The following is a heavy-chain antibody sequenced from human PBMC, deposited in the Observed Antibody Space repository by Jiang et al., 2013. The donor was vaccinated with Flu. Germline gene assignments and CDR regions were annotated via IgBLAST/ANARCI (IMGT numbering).Heavy chain of an antibody. CDR3: ARDRDGVGEVQFLNMDV. CDR2: IIPILGIA. D-gene: IGHD1-1*01. CDR1: GGTFSSYA. J-gene: IGHJ6*02. Sequence: SSVKVSCKASGGTFSSYAISWVRQAPGQGLEWMGRIIPILGIANYAQKFQGRVTITADKSTSTAYMELSSLRSEDTAVYYCARDRDGVGEVQFLNMDVWGQGTTVTVSS. V-gene: IGHV1-69*04.